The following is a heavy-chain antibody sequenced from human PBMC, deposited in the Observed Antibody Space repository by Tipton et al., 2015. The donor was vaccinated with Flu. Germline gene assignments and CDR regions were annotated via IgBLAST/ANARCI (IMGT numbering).Heavy chain of an antibody. CDR2: VYTSGNT. D-gene: IGHD6-25*01. Sequence: TLSLTCTVSGGPISSGNYYWGWIRQPAGKVLEWIGRVYTSGNTNYNPSLKSRVTISVDTSKNQFSLKLSSVTAADTAVYYCASDPLSGAWVDPWGQGTLVTVSS. CDR1: GGPISSGNYY. J-gene: IGHJ5*02. CDR3: ASDPLSGAWVDP. V-gene: IGHV4-61*02.